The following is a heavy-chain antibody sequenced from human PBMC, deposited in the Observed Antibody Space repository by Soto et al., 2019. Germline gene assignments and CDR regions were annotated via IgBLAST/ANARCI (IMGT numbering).Heavy chain of an antibody. D-gene: IGHD5-12*01. CDR1: GGSISSCGYS. Sequence: PSGTLSLTCAVTGGSISSCGYSWSWIRQPTEKGLEWIGYIYHSGSTYYNPSLKSRVTITVDRSKNQFSLKLRPVTAADTAVYYCARHDTEGYIIPKGCYYYYRMGLWGQGTTVTVPS. V-gene: IGHV4-30-2*01. CDR2: IYHSGST. CDR3: ARHDTEGYIIPKGCYYYYRMGL. J-gene: IGHJ6*02.